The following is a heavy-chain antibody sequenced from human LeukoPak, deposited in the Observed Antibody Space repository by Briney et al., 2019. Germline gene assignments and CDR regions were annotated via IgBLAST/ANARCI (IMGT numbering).Heavy chain of an antibody. Sequence: GGSLRLSCAASGFTFRSYGVHWVRQAPGKGLEWVAVITYDGSNKYYADAVKGRFTISRDTSKTTLYLQMNSLRADDTAVYYCAKDEGRYIIDYWGQGTLVTVSS. CDR3: AKDEGRYIIDY. V-gene: IGHV3-30*18. J-gene: IGHJ4*02. CDR1: GFTFRSYG. D-gene: IGHD1-26*01. CDR2: ITYDGSNK.